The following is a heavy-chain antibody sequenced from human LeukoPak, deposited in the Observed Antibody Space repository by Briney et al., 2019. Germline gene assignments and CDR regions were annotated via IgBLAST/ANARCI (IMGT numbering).Heavy chain of an antibody. D-gene: IGHD1-7*01. CDR2: IDWNGGTT. CDR1: GFTFDDYA. J-gene: IGHJ5*02. Sequence: LPGGSLRLSCAGSGFTFDDYAVRWVRQAPGKGLEWVSGIDWNGGTTAYADSVKGRFSVSRDNRKKALYLQMNNLRAEDTALYYCYLGPTTSNWFDPWGQGTLVTVSS. CDR3: YLGPTTSNWFDP. V-gene: IGHV3-20*04.